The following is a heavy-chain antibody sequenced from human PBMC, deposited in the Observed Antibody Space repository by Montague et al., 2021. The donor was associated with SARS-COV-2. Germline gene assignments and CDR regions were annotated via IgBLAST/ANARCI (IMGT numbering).Heavy chain of an antibody. V-gene: IGHV4-31*03. CDR1: GGSISSGGYY. CDR3: ARARITMIVVVNAFDI. Sequence: TLSLTCTVSGGSISSGGYYWSWIRHHPGKGLEWFGYIYYSGTTYSNRSLKSRVTISVDTSKNQFSLKLSSVTAADTAVYYCARARITMIVVVNAFDIWGQGTMVTVSS. J-gene: IGHJ3*02. D-gene: IGHD3-22*01. CDR2: IYYSGTT.